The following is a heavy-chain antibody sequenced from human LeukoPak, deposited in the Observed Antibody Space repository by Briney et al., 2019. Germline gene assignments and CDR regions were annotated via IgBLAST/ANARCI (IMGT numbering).Heavy chain of an antibody. CDR3: ASDFPHQLFDF. CDR2: IDLKRGGA. Sequence: GASVKVSCKASGYTFTDFWIHWVRQAPGQGLEWMGWIDLKRGGATSAQRFQGRLTLTRDASINTAYLELTDLTPDDTAVYFCASDFPHQLFDFWGQGTLVTVSS. J-gene: IGHJ4*02. CDR1: GYTFTDFW. V-gene: IGHV1-2*02. D-gene: IGHD1-1*01.